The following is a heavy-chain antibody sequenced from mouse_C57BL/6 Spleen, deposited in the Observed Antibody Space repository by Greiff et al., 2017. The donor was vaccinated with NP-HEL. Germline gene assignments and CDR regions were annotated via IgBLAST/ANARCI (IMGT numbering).Heavy chain of an antibody. Sequence: VKLMESGPGLVAPSQSLSITCTVSGFSLTSYAISWVRQPPGKGLEWLGVIWTGGGTNYNSALKSRLSISKDNSKSQVFLKMNSLQTDDTARYYCARKIYYYGSSYGYFDVWGTGTTVTVSS. CDR3: ARKIYYYGSSYGYFDV. CDR2: IWTGGGT. J-gene: IGHJ1*03. D-gene: IGHD1-1*01. CDR1: GFSLTSYA. V-gene: IGHV2-9-1*01.